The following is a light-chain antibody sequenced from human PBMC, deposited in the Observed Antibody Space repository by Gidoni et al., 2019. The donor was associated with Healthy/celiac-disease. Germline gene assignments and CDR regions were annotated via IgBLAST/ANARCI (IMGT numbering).Light chain of an antibody. CDR3: AACDDTLSGWV. J-gene: IGLJ3*02. CDR1: SSNIGSNY. V-gene: IGLV1-47*01. CDR2: RNN. Sequence: QSVLPQRASASGTPGKRVTISWSGSSSNIGSNYVYWYQQLPGTAPKLLIYRNNQRPSGVPDRFSGSKSGTSASLAISVLRSEDEADYYCAACDDTLSGWVFGGGIKLTVL.